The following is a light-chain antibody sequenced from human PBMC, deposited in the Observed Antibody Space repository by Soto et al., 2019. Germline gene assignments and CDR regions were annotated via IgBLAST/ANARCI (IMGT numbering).Light chain of an antibody. Sequence: QSAPVQPASVSGSPGQSITISCTGTNSDVGLFSLVSWYQQFPGKAPELILYEVTERPSGISHRFSGSKSANTASLTISGLQADDEADYYCCSYAGSRTWVFGGGTKLTVL. CDR1: NSDVGLFSL. CDR2: EVT. V-gene: IGLV2-23*02. J-gene: IGLJ3*02. CDR3: CSYAGSRTWV.